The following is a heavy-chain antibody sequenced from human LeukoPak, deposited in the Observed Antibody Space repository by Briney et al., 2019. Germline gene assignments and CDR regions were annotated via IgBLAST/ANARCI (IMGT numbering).Heavy chain of an antibody. J-gene: IGHJ4*02. Sequence: ASVKVSCKASGYSFTSYAISWVRQAPGQGLEWMGWINTYNGNTNYPQNLQGRVTVTIDTSTTTAYMELRSLRSDDTAVYYCARDLHDTSGCSVYWGQGTLVTVSS. D-gene: IGHD6-19*01. CDR2: INTYNGNT. CDR1: GYSFTSYA. V-gene: IGHV1-18*01. CDR3: ARDLHDTSGCSVY.